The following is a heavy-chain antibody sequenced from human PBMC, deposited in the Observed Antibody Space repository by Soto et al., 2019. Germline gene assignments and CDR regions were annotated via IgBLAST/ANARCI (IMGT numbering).Heavy chain of an antibody. J-gene: IGHJ4*02. V-gene: IGHV1-69*01. Sequence: QVQLVQSGAELKKPGSSVNVSCKASGGTFSNNAIIWVRQAPGQGLEWMGGIIPLFGTPRYAQNFQGRLTITADESSSTAYMQLNILISEDTAVYYCASPAEPLDTALLKGLAHWGQGSLVTVSS. D-gene: IGHD5-18*01. CDR1: GGTFSNNA. CDR3: ASPAEPLDTALLKGLAH. CDR2: IIPLFGTP.